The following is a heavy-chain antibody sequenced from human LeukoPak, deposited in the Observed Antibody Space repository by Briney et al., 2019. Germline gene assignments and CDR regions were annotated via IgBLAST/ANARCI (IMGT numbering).Heavy chain of an antibody. CDR3: AREDTAMGPDY. D-gene: IGHD5-18*01. J-gene: IGHJ4*02. CDR2: ISYDGSNK. Sequence: GGSLRLSCAASGFTFSSYAMHWVRQAPGKGLEWVAVISYDGSNKYYADSVKGRFTISRDNSKNTLYLQMNSLRAEDTAVYYCAREDTAMGPDYWGQGTLVTVSS. CDR1: GFTFSSYA. V-gene: IGHV3-30-3*01.